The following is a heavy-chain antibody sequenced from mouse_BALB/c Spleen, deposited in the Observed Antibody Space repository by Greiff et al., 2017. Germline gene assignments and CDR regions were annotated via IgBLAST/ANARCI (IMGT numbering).Heavy chain of an antibody. J-gene: IGHJ4*01. V-gene: IGHV5-4*02. Sequence: EVNLVESGGGLVKPGGSLKLSCAASGFTFSDYYMYWVRQTPEKRLEWVATISDGGSYTYYPDSVKGRFTISRDNAKNNLYLQMSSLKSEDTAMYYCARDLARAMDYWGQGTSVTVSS. CDR1: GFTFSDYY. CDR3: ARDLARAMDY. CDR2: ISDGGSYT.